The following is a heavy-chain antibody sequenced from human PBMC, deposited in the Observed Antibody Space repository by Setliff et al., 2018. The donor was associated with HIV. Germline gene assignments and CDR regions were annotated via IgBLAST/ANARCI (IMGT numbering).Heavy chain of an antibody. CDR1: GGSISSETFS. CDR2: IYTSGRT. D-gene: IGHD3-22*01. Sequence: PSETLSLTCTVSGGSISSETFSWNWIRQPAGKGLEWIGRIYTSGRTYYNPSLKSRVTISVDTSKNQFSLRLSSVTAADTAVYYCARRNYYDSSDYPAWGQGALVTVSS. CDR3: ARRNYYDSSDYPA. J-gene: IGHJ5*02. V-gene: IGHV4-61*02.